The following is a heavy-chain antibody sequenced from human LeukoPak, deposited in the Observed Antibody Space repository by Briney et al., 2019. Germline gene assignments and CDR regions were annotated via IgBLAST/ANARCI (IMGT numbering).Heavy chain of an antibody. J-gene: IGHJ6*02. CDR2: IRRNANNYAT. Sequence: GGSLRLSCAAAGFTCCGSTIQWLRQASGEGLEGGGRIRRNANNYATAYATSVKGRFPLSRDDSNNTAYLQMNSLKTEDTAVYFCSRGAASGSYYGLDVWGQGATVTVSS. CDR3: SRGAASGSYYGLDV. D-gene: IGHD1-26*01. V-gene: IGHV3-73*01. CDR1: GFTCCGST.